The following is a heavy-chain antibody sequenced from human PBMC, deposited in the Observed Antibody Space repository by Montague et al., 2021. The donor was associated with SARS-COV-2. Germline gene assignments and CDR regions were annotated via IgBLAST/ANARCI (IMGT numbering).Heavy chain of an antibody. D-gene: IGHD3-3*01. CDR1: GGSISSGGYY. J-gene: IGHJ4*02. V-gene: IGHV4-31*03. Sequence: TLSFTCTVSGGSISSGGYYWSWIRQHPGKGLEWIGYIYYSGSTYYNPSLKSRVTISVDTSKNQFSLKLSSVTAADTAMYYCARASSITIFGVVNQFDYWGQGTLVTVSS. CDR3: ARASSITIFGVVNQFDY. CDR2: IYYSGST.